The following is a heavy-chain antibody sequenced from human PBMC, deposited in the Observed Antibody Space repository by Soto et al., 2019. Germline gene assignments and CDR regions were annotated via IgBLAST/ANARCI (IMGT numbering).Heavy chain of an antibody. CDR1: GGPFSDYA. CDR3: ARDLDYYGSGNYYNRIDY. CDR2: IIPMFGTA. V-gene: IGHV1-69*01. J-gene: IGHJ4*02. Sequence: QVQLVQSGAEVKQPGSSVKVSCKVSGGPFSDYAVSWGRQAPGQGLEWMGGIIPMFGTANYAQKFQGRVTITADESTNTAYMELSSLRSEDTTVYYCARDLDYYGSGNYYNRIDYWGQGTLVTVSS. D-gene: IGHD3-10*01.